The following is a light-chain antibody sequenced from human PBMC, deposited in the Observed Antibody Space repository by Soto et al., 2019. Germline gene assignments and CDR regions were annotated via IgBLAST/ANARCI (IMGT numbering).Light chain of an antibody. CDR2: WAS. J-gene: IGKJ4*01. V-gene: IGKV4-1*01. CDR1: QTLLYTSINKNY. CDR3: QQHYNTPFT. Sequence: DIVLTQSPESLAVSLGERATINCKSSQTLLYTSINKNYLVWYQQKPGQPPKLLIYWASTRESGVPDRFGGSGSGTDFTLTISRLQAEDVAVYYCQQHYNTPFTFGGGTKVEI.